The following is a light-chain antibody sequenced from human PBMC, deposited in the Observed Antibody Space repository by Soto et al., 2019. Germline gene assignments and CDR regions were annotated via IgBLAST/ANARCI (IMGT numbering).Light chain of an antibody. CDR3: SSYAASNNFYFV. CDR1: SSDVGGYNY. Sequence: QSALTQPPSASGSPGQSVTISCTGTSSDVGGYNYVSWYQQYPGRAPKLMIYEVTKRPAGVPDRFSGSKSGNTASLTVSGLQAEDEAEYYCSSYAASNNFYFVFGGGTKLTVL. CDR2: EVT. V-gene: IGLV2-8*01. J-gene: IGLJ3*02.